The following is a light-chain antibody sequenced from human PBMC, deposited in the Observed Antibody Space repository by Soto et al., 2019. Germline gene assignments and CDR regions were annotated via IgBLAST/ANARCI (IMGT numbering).Light chain of an antibody. CDR3: FSYRSSSILV. CDR1: SSDVGGYNY. J-gene: IGLJ2*01. CDR2: EVS. Sequence: QAVVTQPASVSGSPGQSITIFCTGTSSDVGGYNYVSWYQQHPGKAPKLMIYEVSNRPSGVSNRFSGSKSGNTASLTISGLQAEDEADYYCFSYRSSSILVFGGGIKLTVL. V-gene: IGLV2-14*01.